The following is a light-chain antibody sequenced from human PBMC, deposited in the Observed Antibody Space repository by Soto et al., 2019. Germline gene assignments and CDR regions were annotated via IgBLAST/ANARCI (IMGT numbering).Light chain of an antibody. CDR1: QSLVHKDGNTY. Sequence: DIVMTQTPLSSPVTLGQPASISCRSSQSLVHKDGNTYLSWLQQRPGQPPRLLIYRISKRLSGVPDRFSGSGAGTDFTLRISRVEAEDVGVYYCMQATQFPFTFGPGTKVDIK. CDR2: RIS. CDR3: MQATQFPFT. V-gene: IGKV2-24*01. J-gene: IGKJ3*01.